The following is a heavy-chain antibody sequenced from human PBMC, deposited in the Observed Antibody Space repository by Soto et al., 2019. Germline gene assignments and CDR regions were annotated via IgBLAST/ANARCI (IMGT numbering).Heavy chain of an antibody. J-gene: IGHJ5*02. D-gene: IGHD5-12*01. CDR3: ARGHSPVYSGYDISPTRPSGSWFDP. CDR2: INHSGST. V-gene: IGHV4-34*01. Sequence: SETLSLTCAVYGGSFSGYYWSWIRQPPGKGLEWIGEINHSGSTNYNPSLKSRVTISVDTSKNQFSLKLSSVTAADTAVYYCARGHSPVYSGYDISPTRPSGSWFDPWGQGTLVTVSS. CDR1: GGSFSGYY.